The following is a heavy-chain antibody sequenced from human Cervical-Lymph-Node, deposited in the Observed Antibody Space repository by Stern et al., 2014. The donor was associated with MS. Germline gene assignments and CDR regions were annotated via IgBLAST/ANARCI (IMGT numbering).Heavy chain of an antibody. Sequence: VQLVQSGAEVKKPGSSVKVSCHASGGAFSKYAITWVRQAPGQGLEWMGRIIPMYDKSDYAQKFQGRVTITADESTNTAYLELSSLRSDDTAVYYCARDGYGSGRSSRAEDYWGQGTLITVSS. V-gene: IGHV1-69*01. CDR1: GGAFSKYA. CDR2: IIPMYDKS. CDR3: ARDGYGSGRSSRAEDY. J-gene: IGHJ4*02. D-gene: IGHD3-10*01.